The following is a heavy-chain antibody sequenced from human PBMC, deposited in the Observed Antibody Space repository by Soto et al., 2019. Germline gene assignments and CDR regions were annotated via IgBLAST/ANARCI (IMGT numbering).Heavy chain of an antibody. D-gene: IGHD3-22*01. Sequence: EVQLLESGGGLVQPGGSLRLSCAASGITISNYPMSWVHQAPGKGLDWVSGISGSGDRTYYADSAKGRFTISKDISKNSLSLQLDSLRVEDTAVYFCVKDDGGYPSTAPHWGQGTLVTVSS. J-gene: IGHJ4*02. CDR3: VKDDGGYPSTAPH. V-gene: IGHV3-23*01. CDR2: ISGSGDRT. CDR1: GITISNYP.